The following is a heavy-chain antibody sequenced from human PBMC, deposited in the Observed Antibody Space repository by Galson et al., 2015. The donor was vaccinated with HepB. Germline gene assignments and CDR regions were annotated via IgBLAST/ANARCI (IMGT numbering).Heavy chain of an antibody. CDR2: INGANGHT. V-gene: IGHV1-3*01. Sequence: SVKVSCKASGYTFSNYAMHWVRQAPGQRPEWMGWINGANGHTKYSQKFQGRVTFTRDTAATTSHMELHSLRSEDTAMYYCARPFYYDSRGPYYDAFDIWGQGTMVIVSS. D-gene: IGHD3-22*01. CDR3: ARPFYYDSRGPYYDAFDI. J-gene: IGHJ3*02. CDR1: GYTFSNYA.